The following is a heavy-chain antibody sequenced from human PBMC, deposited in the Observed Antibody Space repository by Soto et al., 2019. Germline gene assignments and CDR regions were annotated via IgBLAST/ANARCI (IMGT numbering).Heavy chain of an antibody. Sequence: QITLKESGPTLVKPTQTLTLTCIFSGFSLRTSGVGVGWIRQPPGKALEWLGFIYWNDDKRYSPSLKSRLTITKDTSKNQVLLTMTNMDPLDTATYYCAKSGSSGWYGWFDPWGQGTLVTVSS. CDR2: IYWNDDK. J-gene: IGHJ5*02. V-gene: IGHV2-5*01. CDR1: GFSLRTSGVG. D-gene: IGHD6-19*01. CDR3: AKSGSSGWYGWFDP.